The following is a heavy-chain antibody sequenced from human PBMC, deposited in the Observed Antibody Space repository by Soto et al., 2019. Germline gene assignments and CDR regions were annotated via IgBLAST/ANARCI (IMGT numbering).Heavy chain of an antibody. CDR3: ARDRSIAARLFDY. Sequence: QVQLVQSGAEVKKPGASVKVSCKASGYTFTSYAMHWVRQAPGQRLEWMGWINAGNGNTKYSQKLQGRVTITRDTSASTAYMELSSLRSEDTAVYYCARDRSIAARLFDYWGQGTLVTVSS. V-gene: IGHV1-3*01. J-gene: IGHJ4*02. CDR2: INAGNGNT. D-gene: IGHD6-6*01. CDR1: GYTFTSYA.